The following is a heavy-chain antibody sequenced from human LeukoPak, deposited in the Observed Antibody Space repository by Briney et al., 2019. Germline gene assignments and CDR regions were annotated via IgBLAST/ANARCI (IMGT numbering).Heavy chain of an antibody. J-gene: IGHJ3*02. CDR2: IWYDGSNK. CDR3: AREADTAMVKWAFVI. V-gene: IGHV3-33*01. D-gene: IGHD5-18*01. Sequence: GGSLRLSCAASGFTFSSYGMHWVRQAPGKGLEWVAVIWYDGSNKYYADSVKGRFTISRDNSKNTLYLQMNSLRAEDTAVYYCAREADTAMVKWAFVIWGQGTMVTVSS. CDR1: GFTFSSYG.